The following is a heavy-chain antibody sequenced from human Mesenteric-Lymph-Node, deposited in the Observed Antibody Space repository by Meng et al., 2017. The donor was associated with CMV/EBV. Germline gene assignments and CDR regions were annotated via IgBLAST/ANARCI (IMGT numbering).Heavy chain of an antibody. J-gene: IGHJ5*01. CDR2: MSTNSGAT. Sequence: ASVKVSCKTSGYTFTDHYMHWVRQAPGQGLEWMGWMSTNSGATNYAQKFRGRITMSRDTSITTAFLELNRLTFDDTAIYYCARGTGTSWFDFWGQGTLVTVSS. D-gene: IGHD1-7*01. CDR3: ARGTGTSWFDF. V-gene: IGHV1-2*02. CDR1: GYTFTDHY.